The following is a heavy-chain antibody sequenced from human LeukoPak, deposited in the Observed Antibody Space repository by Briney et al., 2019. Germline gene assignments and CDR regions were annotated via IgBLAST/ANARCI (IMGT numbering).Heavy chain of an antibody. CDR1: GFTFSSYG. D-gene: IGHD3-22*01. J-gene: IGHJ6*02. CDR2: ISYDGSNK. V-gene: IGHV3-30*18. Sequence: GGSLRLSCAASGFTFSSYGMHWVRQAPGKGLEWVAVISYDGSNKYYADSVKGRFTMSRDNSTNTLYLQMSSLRAEDTAVYYCAKDRYYDSSGYPYYYGMDVWGQWTMVTVSS. CDR3: AKDRYYDSSGYPYYYGMDV.